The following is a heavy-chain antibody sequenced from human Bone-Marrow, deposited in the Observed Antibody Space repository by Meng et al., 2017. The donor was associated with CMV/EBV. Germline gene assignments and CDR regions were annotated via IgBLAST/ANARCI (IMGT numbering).Heavy chain of an antibody. D-gene: IGHD2-2*02. CDR3: ARGGYCSSTSCYNDAFDI. CDR1: GFTFSSYA. J-gene: IGHJ3*02. Sequence: GESLKISCAASGFTFSSYAMHWVRQAPGKGLEWVAVISYDGSNKYYADSVKGRFTISRDNSKNTLYLQMNSLRAEDTAVYYCARGGYCSSTSCYNDAFDIWGQGTMVTVSS. CDR2: ISYDGSNK. V-gene: IGHV3-30*04.